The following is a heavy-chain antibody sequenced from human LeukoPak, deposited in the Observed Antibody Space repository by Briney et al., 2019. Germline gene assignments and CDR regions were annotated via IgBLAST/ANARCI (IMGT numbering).Heavy chain of an antibody. D-gene: IGHD2-15*01. Sequence: GGSLRLSCAASGFTFSSYSMNWVRQAPGKGLEWVSFISSSSTSIYHADSVKGRFTISRDNSKNTLYLQMNSLRAEDTAVYYCASTWVAASPPFDYWGQGTLVTVSS. V-gene: IGHV3-48*01. CDR3: ASTWVAASPPFDY. CDR1: GFTFSSYS. J-gene: IGHJ4*02. CDR2: ISSSSTSI.